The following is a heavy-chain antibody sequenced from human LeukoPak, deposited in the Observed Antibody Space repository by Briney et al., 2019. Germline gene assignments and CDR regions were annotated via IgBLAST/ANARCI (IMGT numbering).Heavy chain of an antibody. CDR2: IIPIFGTA. Sequence: GSSVKVSCKASGGSFSSYAISWVRQAPGQGLEWLGGIIPIFGTANYAQKFQGRVTITADKSTSTAYMELSSLRSEDTAVYYCARDSETGYSPYFDYWGQGTLVTVSS. D-gene: IGHD3-9*01. J-gene: IGHJ4*02. V-gene: IGHV1-69*06. CDR1: GGSFSSYA. CDR3: ARDSETGYSPYFDY.